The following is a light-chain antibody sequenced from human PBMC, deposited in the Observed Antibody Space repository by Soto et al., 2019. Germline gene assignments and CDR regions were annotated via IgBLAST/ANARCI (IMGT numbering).Light chain of an antibody. V-gene: IGLV2-14*01. CDR3: SSSTSSNTLV. CDR1: NSDVNY. Sequence: QSALTQPASVSGAPGQSITISCTGTNSDVNYVSWHQQHPGKAPKLMIYEVINRSSGVSTRFSGSKSGNTASLTISGLQAEDEADYYCSSSTSSNTLVFGTGTKVTVL. CDR2: EVI. J-gene: IGLJ1*01.